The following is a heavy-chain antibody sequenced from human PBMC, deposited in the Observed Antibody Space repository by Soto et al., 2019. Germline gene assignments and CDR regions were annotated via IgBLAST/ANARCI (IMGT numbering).Heavy chain of an antibody. CDR3: ARVDTFGGVTAPDAFDI. CDR2: IYYSGST. V-gene: IGHV4-31*03. D-gene: IGHD3-16*01. J-gene: IGHJ3*02. Sequence: QVQLQESGPGLVKPSQTLSLTCTVSGGSISSGGYYWSWIRQHPGKGLEWIGYIYYSGSTYYNPSLESRVTISVDTSKNQFSPKLSSVPAADTAVYYCARVDTFGGVTAPDAFDIWGQGTMVTVSS. CDR1: GGSISSGGYY.